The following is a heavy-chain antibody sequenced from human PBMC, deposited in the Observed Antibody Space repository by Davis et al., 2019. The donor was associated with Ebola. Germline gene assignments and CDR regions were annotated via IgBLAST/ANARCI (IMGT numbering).Heavy chain of an antibody. CDR2: ISRSGGST. D-gene: IGHD6-13*01. V-gene: IGHV3-23*01. CDR3: AKGPIAAAGTHFDY. J-gene: IGHJ4*02. Sequence: PGGSLRLSCAASGFTFSSYAMSWVRQAPGKGLEWVSAISRSGGSTYYADSVKGRFTISRDNSKSTLYLQMNSLRAEDTAVYYCAKGPIAAAGTHFDYWGQGTLVTVSS. CDR1: GFTFSSYA.